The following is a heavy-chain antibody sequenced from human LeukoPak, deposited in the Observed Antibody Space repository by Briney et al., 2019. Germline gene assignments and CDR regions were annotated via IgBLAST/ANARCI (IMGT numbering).Heavy chain of an antibody. Sequence: ASVTVSCKASGYTFTSYSISWVRQAPGQGLEWMGWISAHNGNTNYAQKLQGRVTITTDTSTSTANMELKSMRSDAKAVYYCSGTLAYCTRSACYFKYWAQGTVATVSS. D-gene: IGHD2-8*01. V-gene: IGHV1-18*01. CDR1: GYTFTSYS. CDR2: ISAHNGNT. J-gene: IGHJ4*02. CDR3: SGTLAYCTRSACYFKY.